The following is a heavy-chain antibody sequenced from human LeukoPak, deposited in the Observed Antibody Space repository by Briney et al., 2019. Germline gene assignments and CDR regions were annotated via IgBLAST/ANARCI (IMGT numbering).Heavy chain of an antibody. CDR2: INTYNGNT. CDR1: GYTFTTYG. J-gene: IGHJ4*02. V-gene: IGHV1-18*01. CDR3: ARRYSSDWDLDY. Sequence: ASVKVSCKASGYTFTTYGITWVRQAPGQGLEWMGWINTYNGNTNYAQKLQDRVSMTTDTSTTTAYMELRSLRSGDTAVYYCARRYSSDWDLDYWGQGTLVTVSS. D-gene: IGHD6-25*01.